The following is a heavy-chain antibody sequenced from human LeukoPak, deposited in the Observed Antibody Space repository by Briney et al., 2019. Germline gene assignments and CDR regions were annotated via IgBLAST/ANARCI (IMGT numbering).Heavy chain of an antibody. CDR3: ARQGRTPESAYYYYYMDV. CDR2: IYYSEKN. Sequence: SETLSLTCTVSGGSITSFSYYWGWVRQPPGKGREWIGKIYYSEKNSYNPSLKSRVTISDDTSKNQFSLKLTSVTAADTAVYYCARQGRTPESAYYYYYMDVWGKGTTVTVSS. D-gene: IGHD4-23*01. V-gene: IGHV4-39*01. CDR1: GGSITSFSYY. J-gene: IGHJ6*03.